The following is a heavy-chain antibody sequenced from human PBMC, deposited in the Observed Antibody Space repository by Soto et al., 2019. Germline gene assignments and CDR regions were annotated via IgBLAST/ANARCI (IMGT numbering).Heavy chain of an antibody. D-gene: IGHD4-17*01. CDR2: MYDRVTT. CDR1: GASISSNH. V-gene: IGHV4-59*01. CDR3: ARVPAVHYGDYAENY. J-gene: IGHJ1*01. Sequence: SETLSLTCSVSGASISSNHWCWIRQSPGKGLEYVGCMYDRVTTRYDPLFAGRVTISIDSSYNQFSLSLSSATAADTAVYYCARVPAVHYGDYAENYWGQGTLVTVSS.